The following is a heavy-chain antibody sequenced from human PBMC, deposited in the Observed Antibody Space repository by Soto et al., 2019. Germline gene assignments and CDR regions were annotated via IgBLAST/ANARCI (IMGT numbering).Heavy chain of an antibody. J-gene: IGHJ3*01. Sequence: QMTLMESGPTLVRPTQTLTLTCSFYGFSFSTSGVGVGWVRQPPGKALEWLALIYWSGDEHYRPSLKSRLTITKDTSKNQVVLIMTNMDPVDTATYYCARGLATLPVFAFDVWGQGTTGTVSS. CDR2: IYWSGDE. V-gene: IGHV2-5*01. D-gene: IGHD6-6*01. CDR1: GFSFSTSGVG. CDR3: ARGLATLPVFAFDV.